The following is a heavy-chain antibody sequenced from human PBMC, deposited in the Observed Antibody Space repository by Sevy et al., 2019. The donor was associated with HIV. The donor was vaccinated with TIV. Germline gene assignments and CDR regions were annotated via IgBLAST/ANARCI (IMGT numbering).Heavy chain of an antibody. V-gene: IGHV3-11*05. CDR2: IYFVCGKI. J-gene: IGHJ4*02. D-gene: IGHD2-8*01. CDR1: GFAFYDYS. CDR3: AREGCTRPHDY. Sequence: GGPLRLSCAASGFAFYDYSMSWIRQAPGKGLEWVANIYFVCGKINYADSVKGRFTISRDNSKNSFYLQMDNLRVEDTALYYCAREGCTRPHDYWGQGTRVTVSS.